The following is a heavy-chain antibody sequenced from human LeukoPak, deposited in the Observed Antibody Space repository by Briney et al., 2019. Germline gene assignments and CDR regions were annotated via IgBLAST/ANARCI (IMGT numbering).Heavy chain of an antibody. CDR3: AGATTLRTYYDFWSGYYSPVTPGDAFDI. CDR2: IYYSGST. Sequence: SETLSLTCTVSGGSISSHYWSWIRQPPGKGLEWIGYIYYSGSTNYNPSLKSRVTISVDTSKNQFSLKLSSVTAADTAVYYCAGATTLRTYYDFWSGYYSPVTPGDAFDIWGQGTMVTVSS. D-gene: IGHD3-3*01. J-gene: IGHJ3*02. CDR1: GGSISSHY. V-gene: IGHV4-59*11.